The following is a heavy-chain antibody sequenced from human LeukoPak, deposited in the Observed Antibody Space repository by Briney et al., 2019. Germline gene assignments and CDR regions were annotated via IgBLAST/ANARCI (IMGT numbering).Heavy chain of an antibody. CDR1: GGTFSSYA. CDR2: INPSGGST. D-gene: IGHD3-22*01. Sequence: ASVKVSCKASGGTFSSYAISWVRQAPGQGLEWMGIINPSGGSTSYAQKFQGRVTTTRDMSTSTVYMELSSLRSEDTAVYYCARDYYDSSGYYYPYDYWGQGTLVTVSS. V-gene: IGHV1-46*01. J-gene: IGHJ4*02. CDR3: ARDYYDSSGYYYPYDY.